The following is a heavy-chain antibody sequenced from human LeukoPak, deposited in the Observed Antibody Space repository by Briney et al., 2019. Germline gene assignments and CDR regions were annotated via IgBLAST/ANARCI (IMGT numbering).Heavy chain of an antibody. V-gene: IGHV1-18*01. CDR1: GYTFTSYG. CDR2: ISAYNGNT. Sequence: ASVKVSCKASGYTFTSYGISWVRQAPGQALEGMGWISAYNGNTNYAQKLQGRVTMTTDTSTSTAYMELRSLRSDDTAVYYCARVGSYFRNFDYWGQGTLVTVSS. D-gene: IGHD1-26*01. CDR3: ARVGSYFRNFDY. J-gene: IGHJ4*02.